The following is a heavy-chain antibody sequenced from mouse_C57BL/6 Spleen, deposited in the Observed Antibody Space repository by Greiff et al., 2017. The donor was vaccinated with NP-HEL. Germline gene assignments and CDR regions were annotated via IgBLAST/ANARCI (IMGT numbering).Heavy chain of an antibody. V-gene: IGHV1-82*01. CDR1: GYAFSSSW. Sequence: VQLQQSGPELVKPGASVKISCKASGYAFSSSWMNWVKQRPGKGLEWIGRIYPGDGDTNYNGKFKGKATLTADKSSSTAYMQLSSLTSEDSAVYFCAREVYYYGSSQYYFDYWGQGTTLTVSS. CDR3: AREVYYYGSSQYYFDY. CDR2: IYPGDGDT. D-gene: IGHD1-1*01. J-gene: IGHJ2*01.